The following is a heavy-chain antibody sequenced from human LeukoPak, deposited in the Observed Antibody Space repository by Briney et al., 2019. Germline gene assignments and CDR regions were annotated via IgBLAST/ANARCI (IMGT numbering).Heavy chain of an antibody. CDR1: GGSISSSSYY. CDR3: ARDPGGYDLFFVDY. CDR2: IYYSGST. Sequence: PSETLSLTCTVSGGSISSSSYYWGWIRQPPGKGLEWIGSIYYSGSTYYNPSLKSRVTISVDTSKNQFSLKLSSVTAADTAVYYCARDPGGYDLFFVDYWGQGTLVTVSS. J-gene: IGHJ4*02. D-gene: IGHD5-12*01. V-gene: IGHV4-39*07.